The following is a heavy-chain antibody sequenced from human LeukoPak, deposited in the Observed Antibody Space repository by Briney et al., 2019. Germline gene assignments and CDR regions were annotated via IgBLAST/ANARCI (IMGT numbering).Heavy chain of an antibody. V-gene: IGHV1-18*01. J-gene: IGHJ4*02. CDR2: ISTYNGNT. Sequence: GSVKVSCKASGYTFTVYGISWVRQAPGQGLQWMGWISTYNGNTNYAQKLQGRVTMTSDTSTSTAYMELRSLGPDDTAVYYCARTLYGDYGDYWGQGTLVTVSS. CDR1: GYTFTVYG. D-gene: IGHD4-17*01. CDR3: ARTLYGDYGDY.